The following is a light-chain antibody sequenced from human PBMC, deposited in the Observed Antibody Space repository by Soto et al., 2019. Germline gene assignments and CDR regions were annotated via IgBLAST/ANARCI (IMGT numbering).Light chain of an antibody. CDR3: QQYGSPLT. V-gene: IGKV3-20*01. J-gene: IGKJ4*01. Sequence: EIVLTQSPGTLSLSPGERATLSCRASQSVSSTYLAWYQQKPGQAPRLLIYGASSRTTGIPDRFSGSGSGTVFTLTISRLEPEDSAVYYCQQYGSPLTFGGGTKVEIK. CDR2: GAS. CDR1: QSVSSTY.